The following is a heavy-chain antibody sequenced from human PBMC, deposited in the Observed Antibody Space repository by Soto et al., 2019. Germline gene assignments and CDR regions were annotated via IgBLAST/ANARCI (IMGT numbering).Heavy chain of an antibody. CDR2: VYYSGTT. Sequence: LSLTCSVSGGSVSDKTYYWSWIRQPPGKRLEWIGYVYYSGTTNYNPSLKSRVTISVDLSKNQFSLRLSSVTTADTALYYCARTTAVPNSLRARYFFDYWGQGTLVTVSS. D-gene: IGHD4-17*01. CDR1: GGSVSDKTYY. CDR3: ARTTAVPNSLRARYFFDY. J-gene: IGHJ4*02. V-gene: IGHV4-61*01.